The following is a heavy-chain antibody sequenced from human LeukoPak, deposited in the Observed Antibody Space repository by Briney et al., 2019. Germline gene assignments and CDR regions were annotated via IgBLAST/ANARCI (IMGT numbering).Heavy chain of an antibody. V-gene: IGHV1-2*02. CDR2: INPNSGGT. J-gene: IGHJ6*03. CDR3: ARGIAARGAKNYYYYYMDV. Sequence: ASVKVSCKASGYTFTGYYMHWVRQAPGQGLEWMGWINPNSGGTNYAQKFQGRVTMTRDTSISTAYMELSRLRSDDTAVYYCARGIAARGAKNYYYYYMDVWGKGTTVTGSS. D-gene: IGHD6-6*01. CDR1: GYTFTGYY.